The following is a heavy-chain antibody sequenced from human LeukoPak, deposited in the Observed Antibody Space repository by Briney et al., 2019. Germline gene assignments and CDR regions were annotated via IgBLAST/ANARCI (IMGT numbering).Heavy chain of an antibody. CDR2: IYTSGST. J-gene: IGHJ4*02. Sequence: SETLSLTCTVSGGSISSYYWSWIRQPAGKGLEWIGRIYTSGSTNYNPSLRSRVTMSVDTSKNQFSLKLSSVTAADTAVYYCARGSPYYDSSGYPRALDYWGQGTLVTVSS. CDR1: GGSISSYY. V-gene: IGHV4-4*07. CDR3: ARGSPYYDSSGYPRALDY. D-gene: IGHD3-22*01.